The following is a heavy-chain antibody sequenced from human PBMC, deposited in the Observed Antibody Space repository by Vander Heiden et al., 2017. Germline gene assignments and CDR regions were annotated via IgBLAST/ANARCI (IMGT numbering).Heavy chain of an antibody. CDR3: ARHVNACAVNTPFDY. CDR2: IYPGDSDT. D-gene: IGHD4-17*01. J-gene: IGHJ4*02. Sequence: EVQLVQSGAEVKKPGESRKIPCKGSGYSFTSYWIGWVRQMPGKGLEWMGIIYPGDSDTRYSPSGQGQVTISADKSISTSYMQWSRLKASETAMYYCARHVNACAVNTPFDYWGQGTMVTVYS. CDR1: GYSFTSYW. V-gene: IGHV5-51*01.